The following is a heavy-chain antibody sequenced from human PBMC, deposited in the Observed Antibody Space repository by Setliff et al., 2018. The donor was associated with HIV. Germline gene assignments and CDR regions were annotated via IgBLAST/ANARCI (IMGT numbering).Heavy chain of an antibody. Sequence: PSETLSLTCTVSGGSITSSCWSWIRQPAGKGLEWIGRIYTSGSTNYNPSLKSRVTMSIDTSKKQFSLKLASVTAADTAVYDCARGGSYVTFDYWGQGTLGTVS. CDR2: IYTSGST. J-gene: IGHJ4*02. CDR3: ARGGSYVTFDY. CDR1: GGSITSSC. V-gene: IGHV4-4*07. D-gene: IGHD3-10*02.